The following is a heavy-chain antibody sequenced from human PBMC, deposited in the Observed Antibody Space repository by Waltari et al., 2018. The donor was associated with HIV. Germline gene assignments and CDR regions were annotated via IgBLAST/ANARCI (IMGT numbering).Heavy chain of an antibody. CDR1: GGSFSGYY. Sequence: QVRLQQWGAGLLKPSETLSLTCAMYGGSFSGYYYWTWIRQPPGKGLGWMGEIDRGGSPNYSPSLKGRAPISRDTSNNQFSLRLTSVTAADTAVYYCARHFEYSAGWGSVYYGMDVWGQGTTVFVSS. V-gene: IGHV4-34*01. CDR3: ARHFEYSAGWGSVYYGMDV. CDR2: IDRGGSP. D-gene: IGHD6-19*01. J-gene: IGHJ6*02.